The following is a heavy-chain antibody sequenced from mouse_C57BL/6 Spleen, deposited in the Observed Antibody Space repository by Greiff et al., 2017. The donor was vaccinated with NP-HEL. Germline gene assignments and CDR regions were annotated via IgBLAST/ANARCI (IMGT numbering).Heavy chain of an antibody. CDR1: GYTFTSYW. J-gene: IGHJ3*01. CDR3: ARYYDYDRLFAY. D-gene: IGHD2-4*01. V-gene: IGHV1-55*01. CDR2: IYPGSGST. Sequence: QVQLQQPGAELVKPGASVKMSCKASGYTFTSYWITWVKQRPGQGLEWIGDIYPGSGSTNYNEKFKSKATLTVDTSSSTAYMQLSSLTSEDSAVYYCARYYDYDRLFAYWGQGTLVTVSA.